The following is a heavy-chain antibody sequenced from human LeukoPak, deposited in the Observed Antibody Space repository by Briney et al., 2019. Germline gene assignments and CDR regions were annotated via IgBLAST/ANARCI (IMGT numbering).Heavy chain of an antibody. V-gene: IGHV3-21*01. J-gene: IGHJ4*02. CDR1: GFTFRSYS. D-gene: IGHD3-9*01. CDR2: ISGSSTYI. Sequence: AGGSLRLSCVASGFTFRSYSMNWVRQAPGKGLEWVSSISGSSTYIYYADSVKGRFTISRDNANNSLYLQMNSLRADDTAVYYCARDLNYDILTGSLRAYFDSWGQGTRVTVPS. CDR3: ARDLNYDILTGSLRAYFDS.